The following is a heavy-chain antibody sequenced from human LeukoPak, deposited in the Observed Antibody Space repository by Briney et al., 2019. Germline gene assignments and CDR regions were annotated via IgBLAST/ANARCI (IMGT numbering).Heavy chain of an antibody. CDR2: KYYSGST. J-gene: IGHJ4*02. V-gene: IGHV4-59*08. Sequence: SETLSLTCAGSGGSINSYYWTWIRQPPGKGLEWIGYKYYSGSTNYNPSLKSRVTIAVDTSKNQFSLKLSSVTAADTAVYYCASFGRRDGYNPYYFDYWGQGSLVTVSS. D-gene: IGHD5-24*01. CDR1: GGSINSYY. CDR3: ASFGRRDGYNPYYFDY.